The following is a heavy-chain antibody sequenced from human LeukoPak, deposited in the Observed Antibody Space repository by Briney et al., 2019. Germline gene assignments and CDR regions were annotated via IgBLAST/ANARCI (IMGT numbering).Heavy chain of an antibody. V-gene: IGHV4-59*01. Sequence: SETLSLTCTVSGGSTRSYYWSWIRQPPGKGLEWIGYIRDSENADYIPSLKGRVSISLDTLKNQFSLRLSAVTPTDTAVYYCARGRVPGLRGQGTLVTVSS. J-gene: IGHJ4*02. CDR3: ARGRVPGL. CDR1: GGSTRSYY. CDR2: IRDSENA. D-gene: IGHD2-2*01.